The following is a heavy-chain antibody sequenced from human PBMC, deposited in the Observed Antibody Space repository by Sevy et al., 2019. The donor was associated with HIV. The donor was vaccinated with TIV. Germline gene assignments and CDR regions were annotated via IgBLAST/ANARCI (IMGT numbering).Heavy chain of an antibody. D-gene: IGHD1-26*01. CDR3: AGENAWGRGYS. Sequence: SETPSLTCTVSGGSVTRLYWNWIRQPPGKGLEWIANIYYNGHINYNPSLKSRVTLSLDTSKNQFSLRLSSVTAADTAMYYCAGENAWGRGYSWGQGTLVTVSS. J-gene: IGHJ4*02. V-gene: IGHV4-59*08. CDR2: IYYNGHI. CDR1: GGSVTRLY.